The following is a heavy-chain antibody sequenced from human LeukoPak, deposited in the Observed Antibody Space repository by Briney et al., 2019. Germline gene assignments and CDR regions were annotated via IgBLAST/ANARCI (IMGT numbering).Heavy chain of an antibody. J-gene: IGHJ1*01. CDR1: GITFSDHW. D-gene: IGHD3-22*01. CDR3: VTGGHYSGS. V-gene: IGHV3-7*01. CDR2: IKPDGSEK. Sequence: GGSLRLSCAASGITFSDHWMSWVRQAPGKGLEWVANIKPDGSEKTYVDSVKGRFFISRDNAKRSLYLHMTSPRAEDTALYYCVTGGHYSGSWGQGSLVTVSS.